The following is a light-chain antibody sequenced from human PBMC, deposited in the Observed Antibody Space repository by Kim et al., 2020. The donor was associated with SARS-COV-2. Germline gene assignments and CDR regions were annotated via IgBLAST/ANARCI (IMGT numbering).Light chain of an antibody. Sequence: SASVGDRVPITCQASQDISNYLNSYQQKAGKAPKLLIYDASNLETGVPSRFSGSGSGTDFTHTISSLQPEDIASYYCQQYDNLPYSLGQGTKLEI. CDR3: QQYDNLPYS. CDR1: QDISNY. V-gene: IGKV1-33*01. CDR2: DAS. J-gene: IGKJ2*03.